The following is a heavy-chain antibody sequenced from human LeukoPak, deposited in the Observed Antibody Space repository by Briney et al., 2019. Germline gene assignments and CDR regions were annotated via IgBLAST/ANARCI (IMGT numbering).Heavy chain of an antibody. Sequence: PSETLSLTCTVSGGSISSYYWSWIRQPPGKGLEWIGYIYYSGSTNYNPSLKSRVTISVDTSKNQFSLKLSSVTAADTAVYYCARDKAGRGPPIGYCSSTSCSSDDAFDIWGQGTMVTVSS. D-gene: IGHD2-2*03. CDR2: IYYSGST. CDR1: GGSISSYY. J-gene: IGHJ3*02. V-gene: IGHV4-59*01. CDR3: ARDKAGRGPPIGYCSSTSCSSDDAFDI.